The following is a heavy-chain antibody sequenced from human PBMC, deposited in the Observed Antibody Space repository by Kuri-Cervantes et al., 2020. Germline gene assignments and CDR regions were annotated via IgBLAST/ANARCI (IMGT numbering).Heavy chain of an antibody. J-gene: IGHJ4*02. V-gene: IGHV3-30*18. CDR1: GFTFSSYG. CDR2: ISYDGSNK. CDR3: AKTPPEDFDY. Sequence: GESLKISCAASGFTFSSYGMHWVRQAPGKGLEWVAVISYDGSNKYYADSEKGRFTISRDNSKNTLYLQMNSLRAEDTAVYYCAKTPPEDFDYWGQGTLVTVSS.